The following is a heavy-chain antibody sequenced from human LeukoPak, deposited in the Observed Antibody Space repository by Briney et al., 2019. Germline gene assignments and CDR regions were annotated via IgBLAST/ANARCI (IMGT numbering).Heavy chain of an antibody. CDR1: GFTFSSYW. Sequence: PGGSLRLSCAASGFTFSSYWMSWIRQPPGKGLEWVSAISGSGGSTYYADSVKGRFTISRDNSKNTLYLQMNSLRAEDTAVYYCAKAVVGATKPPAYWGQGTLVTVSS. V-gene: IGHV3-23*01. J-gene: IGHJ4*02. CDR2: ISGSGGST. CDR3: AKAVVGATKPPAY. D-gene: IGHD1-26*01.